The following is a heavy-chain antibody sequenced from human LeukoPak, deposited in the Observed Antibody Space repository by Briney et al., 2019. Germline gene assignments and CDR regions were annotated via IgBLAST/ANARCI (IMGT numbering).Heavy chain of an antibody. V-gene: IGHV3-48*04. J-gene: IGHJ4*02. CDR3: AKAKYYYDSSGYYSRGFDY. CDR2: ISSSTNTI. Sequence: GGSLRLSCEVSGFPFTLYNMNWVRQAPGKGLEWLSYISSSTNTIYYADSVKGRFTISRDNAKNSLYLQMNGLGAEDTAVYYCAKAKYYYDSSGYYSRGFDYWGQGTLVTVSS. D-gene: IGHD3-22*01. CDR1: GFPFTLYN.